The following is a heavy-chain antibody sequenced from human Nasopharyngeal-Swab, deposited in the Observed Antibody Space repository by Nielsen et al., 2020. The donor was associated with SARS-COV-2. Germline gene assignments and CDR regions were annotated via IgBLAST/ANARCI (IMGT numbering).Heavy chain of an antibody. CDR3: ARRLVWFGEAHYYYYSMDV. CDR2: IWYDGTHK. Sequence: GESLKISCKASGFSVTSHGMHWVRQAPGKGLEWVAVIWYDGTHKFYADSVKGRFTISRDNAKNTLYLEMNSLRADDTAVYYCARRLVWFGEAHYYYYSMDVWGQGTTVTVSS. J-gene: IGHJ6*02. V-gene: IGHV3-33*01. CDR1: GFSVTSHG. D-gene: IGHD3-10*01.